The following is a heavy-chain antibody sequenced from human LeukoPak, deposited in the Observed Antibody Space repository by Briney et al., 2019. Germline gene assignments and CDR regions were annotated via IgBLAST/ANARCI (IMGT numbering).Heavy chain of an antibody. CDR1: GFTFSSYS. Sequence: GGSLRLSCAASGFTFSSYSMNWARQAPGKGLEWVSYISSSSSTIYYADSVKGRFTISRDNAKNSLYLQMNSLRDEDTAVYYCARGFVGGFGELLNAFDIWGQGTMVTVSS. CDR2: ISSSSSTI. D-gene: IGHD3-10*01. V-gene: IGHV3-48*02. CDR3: ARGFVGGFGELLNAFDI. J-gene: IGHJ3*02.